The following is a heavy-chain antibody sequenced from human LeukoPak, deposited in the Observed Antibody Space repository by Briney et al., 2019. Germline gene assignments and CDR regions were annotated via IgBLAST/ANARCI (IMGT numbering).Heavy chain of an antibody. CDR2: ISSSSSYI. Sequence: GGSLRLSCAASGFTFSSYSMSWVRQAPGKGLEWVSSISSSSSYIYYADSVKGRFTISRDNAKNSLYLQMNSLRAEDTAVYYCARSQHYYDSSGYYLVYWGQGTLVTVSS. CDR1: GFTFSSYS. D-gene: IGHD3-22*01. V-gene: IGHV3-21*01. J-gene: IGHJ4*02. CDR3: ARSQHYYDSSGYYLVY.